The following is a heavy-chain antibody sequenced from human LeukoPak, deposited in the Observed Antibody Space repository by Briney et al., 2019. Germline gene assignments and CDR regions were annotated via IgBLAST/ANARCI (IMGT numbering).Heavy chain of an antibody. CDR1: GGSISSYY. J-gene: IGHJ5*02. V-gene: IGHV4-59*01. D-gene: IGHD2-15*01. Sequence: PSETLSLTCTVSGGSISSYYWSWIRQPPGKGLEWIGYIYYSGSTNYNPSLKSRVTISVDTSKNQFSLKLSSVTAADTAVYYCARDPEGYCSGGSCYDNWFDPWGQGTLVTVSS. CDR3: ARDPEGYCSGGSCYDNWFDP. CDR2: IYYSGST.